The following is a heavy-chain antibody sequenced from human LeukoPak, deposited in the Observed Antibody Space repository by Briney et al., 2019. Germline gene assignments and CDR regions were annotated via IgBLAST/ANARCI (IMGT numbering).Heavy chain of an antibody. CDR2: IGTAGDT. D-gene: IGHD5-24*01. CDR1: GFIVSGDF. V-gene: IGHV3-13*01. CDR3: ARGGRWLQFVYYFDY. Sequence: PGGSLRLSCAASGFIVSGDFMSWVRQATGKGLEWVSAIGTAGDTYYPGSVKGRFTISRENAKNSLYLRMNSLRAEDTAVYYCARGGRWLQFVYYFDYWGQGTLVTVSS. J-gene: IGHJ4*02.